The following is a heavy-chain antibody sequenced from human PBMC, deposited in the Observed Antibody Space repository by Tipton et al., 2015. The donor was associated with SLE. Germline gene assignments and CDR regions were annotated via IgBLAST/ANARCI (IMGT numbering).Heavy chain of an antibody. Sequence: GLVKPSETLSLTCTVSGGSIGSSSYYWGWIRQPPGKGLEWIGSIYYSGSTYYNPSLKSRATISVDTSKNQFSLKLSSVTAADTAVYYCARRPRIAVAGQPWYFDLWGRGALVTVSS. V-gene: IGHV4-39*01. CDR3: ARRPRIAVAGQPWYFDL. D-gene: IGHD6-19*01. CDR2: IYYSGST. J-gene: IGHJ2*01. CDR1: GGSIGSSSYY.